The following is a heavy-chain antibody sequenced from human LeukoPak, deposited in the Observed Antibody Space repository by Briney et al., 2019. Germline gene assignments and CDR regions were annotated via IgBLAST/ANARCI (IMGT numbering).Heavy chain of an antibody. D-gene: IGHD2-15*01. V-gene: IGHV3-48*01. Sequence: GGSLRLSCAASGFTFSSYSMNWVRQAPGKGLEWVSYISSSSSSTIYYADTVKGRFTISRDNAKNSLYLQMNSLRAEDTAVYYCARESANYIVVVVAANYYGMDVWGQGTTVTVSS. CDR2: ISSSSSSTI. J-gene: IGHJ6*02. CDR3: ARESANYIVVVVAANYYGMDV. CDR1: GFTFSSYS.